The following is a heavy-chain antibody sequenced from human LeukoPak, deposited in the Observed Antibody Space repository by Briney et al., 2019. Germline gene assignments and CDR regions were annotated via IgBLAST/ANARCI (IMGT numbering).Heavy chain of an antibody. Sequence: SETLSLTCAVYGGSFSGYYWSWIRQPPGKGLEWIGEINHSGSTNYNPSLKSRVTISVDTSKNQFSLKLSSVTAADTAVYYCARGFWSGYYPSYGMDVWGQETTVTVSS. J-gene: IGHJ6*02. D-gene: IGHD3-3*01. CDR2: INHSGST. CDR1: GGSFSGYY. CDR3: ARGFWSGYYPSYGMDV. V-gene: IGHV4-34*01.